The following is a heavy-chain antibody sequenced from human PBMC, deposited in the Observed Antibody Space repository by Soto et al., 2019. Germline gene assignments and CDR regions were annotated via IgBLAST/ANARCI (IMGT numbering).Heavy chain of an antibody. J-gene: IGHJ4*02. V-gene: IGHV4-30-4*01. CDR2: IYYSGST. CDR1: GGSISTYY. Sequence: PSEILSLTCTVSGGSISTYYWSWIRQPPGKGLEWIGYIYYSGSTYYNPSLKSRVTISVDTSKNQFSLKLSSVTAADTAVYYCPRDHFDSSDLWGQGTLVTVSS. D-gene: IGHD3-22*01. CDR3: PRDHFDSSDL.